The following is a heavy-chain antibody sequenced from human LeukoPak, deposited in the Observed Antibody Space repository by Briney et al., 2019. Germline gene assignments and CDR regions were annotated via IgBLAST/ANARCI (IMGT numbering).Heavy chain of an antibody. D-gene: IGHD3-10*01. J-gene: IGHJ5*02. CDR2: IYHSGST. Sequence: SETLSLTCAVSGGSISSSNWWSWVRQPPGKGLEWIGEIYHSGSTNYNPSLKSRVTISVDTSKNQFSLKLSSVTAADTAVYYCARANYYGSGSYYNVYSWFDPWGQGTLVTVSS. CDR1: GGSISSSNW. V-gene: IGHV4-4*02. CDR3: ARANYYGSGSYYNVYSWFDP.